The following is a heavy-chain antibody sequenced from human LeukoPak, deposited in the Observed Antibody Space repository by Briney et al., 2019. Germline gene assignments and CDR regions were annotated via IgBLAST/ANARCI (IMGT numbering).Heavy chain of an antibody. CDR2: IYYSGST. V-gene: IGHV4-4*02. CDR1: GGSISSSNW. D-gene: IGHD6-13*01. Sequence: SGTLSLTCAVSGGSISSSNWWSWVRQPPGKGLEWIGYIYYSGSTNYNPSLKSRVTISVDTSKNQFSLKLSSVTAADTAVYYCARTPSSSWSTPGNYYYYMDVWGKGTTVTVPS. CDR3: ARTPSSSWSTPGNYYYYMDV. J-gene: IGHJ6*03.